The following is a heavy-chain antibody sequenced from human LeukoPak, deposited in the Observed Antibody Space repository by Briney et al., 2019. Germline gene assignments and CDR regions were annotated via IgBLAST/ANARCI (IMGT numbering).Heavy chain of an antibody. CDR1: GFTFSSYS. CDR3: ARALSYSSSSTAY. CDR2: ISSSSTI. Sequence: GGSLRLSCAASGFTFSSYSMNWVRQAPGKGLEWVSYISSSSTIYYADSVKGRFTISRDNAKNSLYLQMNSLRVEDTAVYYCARALSYSSSSTAYWGQGTLVTVSS. V-gene: IGHV3-48*01. J-gene: IGHJ4*02. D-gene: IGHD6-6*01.